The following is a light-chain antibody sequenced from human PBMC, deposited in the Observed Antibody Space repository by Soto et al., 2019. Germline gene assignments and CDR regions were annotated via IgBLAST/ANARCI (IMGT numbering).Light chain of an antibody. CDR1: QSLLNSFYNKNY. CDR3: QHYYSPPLT. V-gene: IGKV4-1*01. CDR2: WAS. Sequence: IVMTQSPESLAVSLGERATINCKSSQSLLNSFYNKNYLAWYQQKPGQPPQLLIYWASTRESAVPDRFSGSGYGTGFTLTISSLEAEDVAVYYCQHYYSPPLTFGGGTTVEIK. J-gene: IGKJ4*01.